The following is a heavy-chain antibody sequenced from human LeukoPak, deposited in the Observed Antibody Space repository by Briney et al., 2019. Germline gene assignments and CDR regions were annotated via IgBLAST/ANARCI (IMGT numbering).Heavy chain of an antibody. CDR1: GGSFSGYY. CDR3: ARGLIEVAGTLYYYGMDV. CDR2: INHSGST. J-gene: IGHJ6*02. V-gene: IGHV4-34*01. Sequence: SETLSLTCAVYGGSFSGYYWSWIRQPPGKGLEWIGEINHSGSTKYNPSLESRVTISVDTSKNQFSLKLSSVTAADTAVYFCARGLIEVAGTLYYYGMDVWGQGTTVTVSS. D-gene: IGHD6-19*01.